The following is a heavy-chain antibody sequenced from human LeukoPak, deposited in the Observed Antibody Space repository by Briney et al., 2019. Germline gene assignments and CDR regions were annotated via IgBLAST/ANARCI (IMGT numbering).Heavy chain of an antibody. CDR3: ARYRPDYSNGFDY. D-gene: IGHD4-11*01. CDR2: IYYSGST. CDR1: GGSISSYY. J-gene: IGHJ4*02. Sequence: SETLSLTYTVSGGSISSYYWSWIRQPPGKGLEWIGYIYYSGSTNYNPSLKSRVTISVDTSKNQFSLKLSSVTAADTAVYYCARYRPDYSNGFDYWGQGTLVTVSS. V-gene: IGHV4-59*01.